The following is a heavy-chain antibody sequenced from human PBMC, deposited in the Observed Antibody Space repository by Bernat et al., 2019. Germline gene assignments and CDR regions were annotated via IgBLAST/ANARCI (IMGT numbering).Heavy chain of an antibody. CDR1: GFNFNIYA. V-gene: IGHV1-3*01. D-gene: IGHD6-19*01. Sequence: QVHLVQSGAEVKKPGASVKVSCKASGFNFNIYAIHWVRQAPGQRLEWMGWINAGSGNTKYSQKFQGRVTITWDTSASTAYMELRSLISEDTTVYYCARRIVVAGLGAFDIWGQGTMVTVSS. CDR3: ARRIVVAGLGAFDI. J-gene: IGHJ3*02. CDR2: INAGSGNT.